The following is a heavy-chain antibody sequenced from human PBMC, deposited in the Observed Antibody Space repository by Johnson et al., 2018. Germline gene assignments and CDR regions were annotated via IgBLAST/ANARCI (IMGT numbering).Heavy chain of an antibody. Sequence: VQLVQSGGGVVRPGGSLRLSCAVSGFTFDDYAMSWVRHAPGKGLEWVSSINWNGDRTNYADSVEGRFTISRDNANNALFLQMDSLRAEDTALYNCARNPYGSDGNYYYLYMDVWGKGTTVTVSS. D-gene: IGHD6-25*01. CDR1: GFTFDDYA. V-gene: IGHV3-20*01. CDR2: INWNGDRT. J-gene: IGHJ6*03. CDR3: ARNPYGSDGNYYYLYMDV.